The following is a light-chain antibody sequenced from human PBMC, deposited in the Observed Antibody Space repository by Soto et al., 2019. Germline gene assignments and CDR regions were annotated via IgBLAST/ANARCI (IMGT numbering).Light chain of an antibody. CDR2: EVS. Sequence: QSALTQPPSASGSPGQSVSISCTGTRGDIGSYGYVSWYQHHPGQAPKLVLYEVSQRPSGVPDRFSGSKAVNTASLTVSGIQAEDEADYYCSSYAGTNNYVSFGGGTKLTVL. CDR1: RGDIGSYGY. V-gene: IGLV2-8*01. CDR3: SSYAGTNNYVS. J-gene: IGLJ2*01.